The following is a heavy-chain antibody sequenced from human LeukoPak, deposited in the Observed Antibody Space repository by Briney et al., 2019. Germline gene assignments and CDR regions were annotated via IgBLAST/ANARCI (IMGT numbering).Heavy chain of an antibody. CDR3: ARDPVITMVRGVIREDNWFDP. D-gene: IGHD3-10*01. CDR2: TNPNSGGT. J-gene: IGHJ5*02. Sequence: GASVKVSCKASGYTFTGYYMHWVRQAPGQGLEWMGWTNPNSGGTNYAQKFQGRVTMTRDTSISTAYMELSRLRSDDTAVYYCARDPVITMVRGVIREDNWFDPWGQGTLVTVSS. CDR1: GYTFTGYY. V-gene: IGHV1-2*02.